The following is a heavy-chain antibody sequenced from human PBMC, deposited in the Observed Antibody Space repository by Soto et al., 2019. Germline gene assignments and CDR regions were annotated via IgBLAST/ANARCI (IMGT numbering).Heavy chain of an antibody. J-gene: IGHJ4*02. Sequence: QVQLQKWGAGLLKPSETLSLTCAVYGGSFSGYYWTWIRQPPGTGLEWIGEINHSGSTNYNPSLKSRVTISGDTSKNQFSLKLTSVTAADTAVYYCARDKITGLFDYWGQGTLVTVSS. D-gene: IGHD2-8*02. V-gene: IGHV4-34*01. CDR3: ARDKITGLFDY. CDR2: INHSGST. CDR1: GGSFSGYY.